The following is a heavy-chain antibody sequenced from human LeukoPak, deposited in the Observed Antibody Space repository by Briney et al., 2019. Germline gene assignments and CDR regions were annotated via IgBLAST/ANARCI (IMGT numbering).Heavy chain of an antibody. CDR3: ARVLRGSRGRVGY. Sequence: GSLRLSCAASGFTFSSYWMSWVRQAPGKGLEWVANIKQDGSEKYYVDSVKGRFTISRDNAKNSLYLQMNSLRAEDTAVYYCARVLRGSRGRVGYWGQGTLVTVSS. CDR2: IKQDGSEK. V-gene: IGHV3-7*01. D-gene: IGHD5-12*01. CDR1: GFTFSSYW. J-gene: IGHJ4*02.